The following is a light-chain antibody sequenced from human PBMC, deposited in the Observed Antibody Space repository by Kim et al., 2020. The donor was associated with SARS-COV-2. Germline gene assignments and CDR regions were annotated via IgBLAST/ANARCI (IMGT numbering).Light chain of an antibody. CDR1: QGIRGC. J-gene: IGKJ4*01. Sequence: ALVRSSLPFPCRASQGIRGCVAWYQQKPGKAPKLLFYAASGLQSGVPSRFSGSGSGTDFTLTISSLQPEDFATYYCQQANSFPATFGGGTKLEIK. CDR3: QQANSFPAT. V-gene: IGKV1-12*01. CDR2: AAS.